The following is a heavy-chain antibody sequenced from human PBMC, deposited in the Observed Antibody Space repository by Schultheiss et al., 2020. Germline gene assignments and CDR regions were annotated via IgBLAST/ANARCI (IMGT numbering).Heavy chain of an antibody. D-gene: IGHD3-9*01. Sequence: SETLSLTCTVSGGSISSYYWSWIRQPPGKGLEWIGYIYYSGRTNYNPSLKRRVTISVDTSTNQFSLKLSYVTAADTAVYYCARASGGTIYSDYWGQGTLGTVSA. CDR3: ARASGGTIYSDY. J-gene: IGHJ4*02. V-gene: IGHV4-59*01. CDR1: GGSISSYY. CDR2: IYYSGRT.